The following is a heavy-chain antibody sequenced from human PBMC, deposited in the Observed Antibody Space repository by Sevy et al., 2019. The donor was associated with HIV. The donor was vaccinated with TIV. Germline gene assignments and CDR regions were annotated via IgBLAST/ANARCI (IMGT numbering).Heavy chain of an antibody. CDR2: INSDGSST. J-gene: IGHJ6*02. D-gene: IGHD3-3*01. Sequence: GGSLRLSCAASGFTFSSYWMYWVRQAPGTGLVWVSRINSDGSSTSYADSVKGRFTISRDNAKNTLYLQMNSLRAEDTAVYYCARDKEYYDFCSGYSYYYYYGMDVWGQGTTVTVSS. V-gene: IGHV3-74*01. CDR3: ARDKEYYDFCSGYSYYYYYGMDV. CDR1: GFTFSSYW.